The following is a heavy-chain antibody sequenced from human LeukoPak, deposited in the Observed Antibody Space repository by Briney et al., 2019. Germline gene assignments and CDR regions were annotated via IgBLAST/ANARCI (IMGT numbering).Heavy chain of an antibody. CDR1: GFTLTNHG. CDR2: IGPNGAST. V-gene: IGHV3-64D*06. J-gene: IGHJ4*02. Sequence: GGSLRLSCAVSGFTLTNHGVSWVRQAPGKGLEYVSSIGPNGASTLYADSVKGRFTISRDNSKNALYLQLTSLRLEDTALYYCVKDLTGTWSFDYWGQGTLVTVSS. CDR3: VKDLTGTWSFDY. D-gene: IGHD3-9*01.